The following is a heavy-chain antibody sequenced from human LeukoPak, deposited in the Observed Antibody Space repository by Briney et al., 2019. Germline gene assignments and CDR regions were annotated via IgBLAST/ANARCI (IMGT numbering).Heavy chain of an antibody. CDR2: IYYSGST. J-gene: IGHJ6*03. Sequence: SETLSLTCTVSGGSISSSSYYWGWIRQPPGKGLEWIGSIYYSGSTYYNPSLKSRVTISVDTSKNQFSLKLSSVTAADTAVYYCARGKKVRGYSGYDYFYYYYYYMDVWGKGTTVTVSS. V-gene: IGHV4-39*01. CDR1: GGSISSSSYY. D-gene: IGHD5-12*01. CDR3: ARGKKVRGYSGYDYFYYYYYYMDV.